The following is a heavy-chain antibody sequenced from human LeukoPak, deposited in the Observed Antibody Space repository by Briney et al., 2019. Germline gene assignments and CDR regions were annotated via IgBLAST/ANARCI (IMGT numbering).Heavy chain of an antibody. J-gene: IGHJ4*02. CDR2: MNPNSGNT. Sequence: ASVKVSCKASGYTFTGYYMHWVRQAPGQGLEWMGWMNPNSGNTGYAQKFQGRVTMTRNTSISTAYMELSSLRSEDTAVYYCARGLKWFGELYDDLDYWGQGTLVTVSS. CDR1: GYTFTGYY. D-gene: IGHD3-10*01. CDR3: ARGLKWFGELYDDLDY. V-gene: IGHV1-8*02.